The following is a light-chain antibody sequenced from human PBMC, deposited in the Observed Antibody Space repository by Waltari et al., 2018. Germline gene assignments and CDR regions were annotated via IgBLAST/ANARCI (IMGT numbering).Light chain of an antibody. CDR2: DVN. CDR1: SSAVRGDAS. V-gene: IGLV2-14*03. CDR3: SSQSTNNGVI. J-gene: IGLJ2*01. Sequence: QSALTQPASVSGSPGQSIPIPCTGSSSAVRGDASAAWYEDHPGQAPKVIIYDVNKRPSGVSDRFSGSKSGNTASLTISGLQAEDEATFYCSSQSTNNGVIFGGGTKVTVL.